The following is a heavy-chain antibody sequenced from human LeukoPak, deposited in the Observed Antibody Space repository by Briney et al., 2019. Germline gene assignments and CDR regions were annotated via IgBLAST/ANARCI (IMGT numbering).Heavy chain of an antibody. CDR1: GFSFSSYT. Sequence: GRSLRLSCAASGFSFSSYTMNWVRQAPGKRLEWVSSITSSSSYAFYADSVKGRFTISRDNAKSSLYLQMNNLRAEDTAVYYCARDPYSGHYGNDYYYYMDVWGKGTTVTISS. J-gene: IGHJ6*03. D-gene: IGHD5-12*01. V-gene: IGHV3-21*01. CDR2: ITSSSSYA. CDR3: ARDPYSGHYGNDYYYYMDV.